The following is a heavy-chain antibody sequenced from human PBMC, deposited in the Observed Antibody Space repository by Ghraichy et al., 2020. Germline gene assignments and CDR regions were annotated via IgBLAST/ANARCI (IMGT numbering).Heavy chain of an antibody. CDR3: ARAPMSSSGWLSADY. CDR2: MNPNSGAT. D-gene: IGHD6-19*01. V-gene: IGHV1-2*02. Sequence: ASVKVSCKASGYTFTHNYIHWVRQAPGQGLEWMGWMNPNSGATKYAEKFRGRITVTRDTSIDTGYMELSSLESDDTAVYYCARAPMSSSGWLSADYWGPGTWVTVSS. J-gene: IGHJ4*02. CDR1: GYTFTHNY.